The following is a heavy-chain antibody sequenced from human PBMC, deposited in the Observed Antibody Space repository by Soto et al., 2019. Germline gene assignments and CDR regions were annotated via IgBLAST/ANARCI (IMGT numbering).Heavy chain of an antibody. J-gene: IGHJ4*02. Sequence: QVQLVQSGAELKKPGASVRVSCKTSGYTFADFYIYWVRQAPGQGFEWMGWMKPNTGGAVYAQKFLGRVAMTRDTSISTAYMELSRLSSNDTAVYFCATSTYDDFWSGYFWGQGTLVTVSS. D-gene: IGHD3-3*01. CDR2: MKPNTGGA. CDR1: GYTFADFY. V-gene: IGHV1-2*02. CDR3: ATSTYDDFWSGYF.